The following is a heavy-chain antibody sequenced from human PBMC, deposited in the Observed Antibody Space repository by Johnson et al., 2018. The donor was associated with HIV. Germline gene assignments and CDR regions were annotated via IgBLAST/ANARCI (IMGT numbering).Heavy chain of an antibody. D-gene: IGHD2-21*01. CDR2: ISYDGSNK. J-gene: IGHJ3*02. V-gene: IGHV3-30*04. Sequence: QEQLVESGGGVVQPGRSLRLSCAASGFTFSSYAMHWVRQAPGKGLEWVAVISYDGSNKYYADSVKGRFTISRDNSKNTLYLQMKSLRAEDSGVDYCAKAYCPGCDAFDIWGQGTMVTVSS. CDR1: GFTFSSYA. CDR3: AKAYCPGCDAFDI.